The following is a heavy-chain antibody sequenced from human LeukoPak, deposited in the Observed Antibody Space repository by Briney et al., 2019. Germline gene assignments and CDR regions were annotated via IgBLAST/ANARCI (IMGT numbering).Heavy chain of an antibody. CDR1: GGSFSGYY. CDR3: ARGSAGYSYGYRDFDY. CDR2: INHSGST. J-gene: IGHJ4*02. V-gene: IGHV4-34*01. Sequence: SETLSLTCAVYGGSFSGYYWSWIRQPPGKGLEWIGEINHSGSTNYNPSLKSRVTISVDTSKNQFSLKLSSVTAADTAVYYCARGSAGYSYGYRDFDYWGQGTLVTVSS. D-gene: IGHD5-18*01.